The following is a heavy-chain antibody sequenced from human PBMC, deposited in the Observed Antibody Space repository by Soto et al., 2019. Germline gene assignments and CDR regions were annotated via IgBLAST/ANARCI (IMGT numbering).Heavy chain of an antibody. CDR2: IIPIFGTA. J-gene: IGHJ6*02. Sequence: ASVKVSCKASGGTFSSYAISWVRQAPGQGLEWMGGIIPIFGTANYAQKFQGRVTITADESTSTAYMELSSLRSEDTAVYYCARLYDFSNYGVPPYVMDVWGQGTTVTVSS. D-gene: IGHD4-4*01. V-gene: IGHV1-69*13. CDR1: GGTFSSYA. CDR3: ARLYDFSNYGVPPYVMDV.